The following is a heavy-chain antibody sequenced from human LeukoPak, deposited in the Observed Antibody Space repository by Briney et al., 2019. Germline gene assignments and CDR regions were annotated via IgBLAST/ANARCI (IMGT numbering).Heavy chain of an antibody. Sequence: GGSLRLYCAASGFTFSMYAMSWVRQAPGKGLEWVSDISVDGGGTYYADSVKGRFTISRDNSKSTLYLQMNSLRAEDTAVYYCAKDSVGVAGPDYWGQGSLVTVSS. CDR3: AKDSVGVAGPDY. CDR2: ISVDGGGT. CDR1: GFTFSMYA. D-gene: IGHD6-19*01. V-gene: IGHV3-23*01. J-gene: IGHJ4*02.